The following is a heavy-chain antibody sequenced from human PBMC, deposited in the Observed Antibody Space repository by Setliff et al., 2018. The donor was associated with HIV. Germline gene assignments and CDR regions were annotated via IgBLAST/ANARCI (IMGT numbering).Heavy chain of an antibody. J-gene: IGHJ6*02. CDR3: ARPVSKYFYGMDV. V-gene: IGHV4-38-2*02. CDR2: IYYSGST. Sequence: SETLSLTCTVSGHSITSDYQWGWIRQPPGKGLEWIGSIYYSGSTYYNPSLKSRVTISGDTSQNQVSLKLSSVTPADTAVYYCARPVSKYFYGMDVWGLGTTVTVSS. CDR1: GHSITSDYQ.